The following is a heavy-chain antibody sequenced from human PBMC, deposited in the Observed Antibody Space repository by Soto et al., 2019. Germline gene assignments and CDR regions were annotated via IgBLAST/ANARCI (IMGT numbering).Heavy chain of an antibody. Sequence: EVQVSESGGGLVQPGGSLRLSCVASGFTFSTYPMTWVRQVPGTGLEWVSGISGSGGTAYYADSVKGRFTISRDNSRNMLYLQMDSLRAEDTAVYYCAKVPLPPGWYFDYWGQGTLVTVSS. V-gene: IGHV3-23*01. CDR3: AKVPLPPGWYFDY. D-gene: IGHD1-20*01. J-gene: IGHJ4*02. CDR1: GFTFSTYP. CDR2: ISGSGGTA.